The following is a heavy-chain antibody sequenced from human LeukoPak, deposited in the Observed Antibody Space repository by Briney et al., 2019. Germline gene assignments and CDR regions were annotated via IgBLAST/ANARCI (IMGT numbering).Heavy chain of an antibody. CDR2: IKQDGSEK. J-gene: IGHJ4*02. V-gene: IGHV3-7*01. CDR3: ARRGSGHHFDY. D-gene: IGHD3-16*01. Sequence: GGSLRLSCAASGFTFSNYWMSWVRQAPGKGLEWVANIKQDGSEKYYVDSVKGRFTISRDNAKNALYLQMNSLRAEDTAVYYCARRGSGHHFDYWGQGTLVTVSS. CDR1: GFTFSNYW.